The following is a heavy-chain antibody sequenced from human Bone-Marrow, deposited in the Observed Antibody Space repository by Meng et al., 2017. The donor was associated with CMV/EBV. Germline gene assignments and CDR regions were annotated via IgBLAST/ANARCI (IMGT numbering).Heavy chain of an antibody. CDR2: MNPNSGNT. Sequence: ASVKVSCKASGYTFTSYDINWVRQATGQGLEWMGWMNPNSGNTGYAQKFQGRVTMTRNSSISTAYIELTSLRSEDTAVYYCARGVGMVLLWFGGPDWFDHWGQGILVTVSS. V-gene: IGHV1-8*01. CDR3: ARGVGMVLLWFGGPDWFDH. D-gene: IGHD3-10*01. J-gene: IGHJ5*02. CDR1: GYTFTSYD.